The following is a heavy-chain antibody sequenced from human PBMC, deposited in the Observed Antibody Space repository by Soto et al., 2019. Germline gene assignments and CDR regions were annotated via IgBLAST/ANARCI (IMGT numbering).Heavy chain of an antibody. D-gene: IGHD2-21*01. CDR2: MDPSDSAS. V-gene: IGHV5-10-1*03. Sequence: VQLEQSGAEVKKSGESLRISCKGSGYSFAGYWITWVRQKPGKGLEWMGRMDPSDSASSYSPSFRGHVTISGDRSINPVYLQWDSLQASDTAIYYCARQMSTSESGHWVYSFDSWGPGTLVTVSS. J-gene: IGHJ4*02. CDR3: ARQMSTSESGHWVYSFDS. CDR1: GYSFAGYW.